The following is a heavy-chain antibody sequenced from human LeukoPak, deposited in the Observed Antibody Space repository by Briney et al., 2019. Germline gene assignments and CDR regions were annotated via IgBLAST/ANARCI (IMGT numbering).Heavy chain of an antibody. CDR2: ISYDGSNK. CDR3: AKDRFRTAMARTVDY. V-gene: IGHV3-30*18. J-gene: IGHJ4*02. D-gene: IGHD5-18*01. CDR1: GFTFSSYG. Sequence: GGSLRLSCAASGFTFSSYGMHWVRQAPGKGLEWVAVISYDGSNKYYADSVKGRFTISRDNSKNTLYLQMNSLRAEDTAVYYCAKDRFRTAMARTVDYWGQGTLVTVSS.